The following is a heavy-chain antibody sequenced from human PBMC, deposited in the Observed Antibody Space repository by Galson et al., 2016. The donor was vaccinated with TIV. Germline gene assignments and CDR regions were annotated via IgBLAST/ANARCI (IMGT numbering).Heavy chain of an antibody. CDR3: ARALDYFQSTAYPYRSEFYYYPMDV. V-gene: IGHV3-74*01. D-gene: IGHD2/OR15-2a*01. Sequence: SLRLSCAASGFHFSTYWMHWVRQVPGKGLVWVARINGDGSNTDYAESVEGRVTISRDNAKSTLYLQLSSLRAEDTALYFCARALDYFQSTAYPYRSEFYYYPMDVWGQGTTVTVSS. CDR2: INGDGSNT. CDR1: GFHFSTYW. J-gene: IGHJ6*02.